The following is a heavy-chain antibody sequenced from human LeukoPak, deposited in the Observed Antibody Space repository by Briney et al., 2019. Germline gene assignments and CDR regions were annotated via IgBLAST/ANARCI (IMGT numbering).Heavy chain of an antibody. CDR3: ARGPNKYDGGNSGSDWFDP. D-gene: IGHD4-23*01. Sequence: GASVKVSCKASGYTFTSYDINWVRQATGLGPEWMGWMNPNSGNTGYAQKFQGRVTMTRNTSISTAYLELSSLTSEDTAVYYCARGPNKYDGGNSGSDWFDPWGQGSLVTVSS. CDR1: GYTFTSYD. CDR2: MNPNSGNT. J-gene: IGHJ5*02. V-gene: IGHV1-8*01.